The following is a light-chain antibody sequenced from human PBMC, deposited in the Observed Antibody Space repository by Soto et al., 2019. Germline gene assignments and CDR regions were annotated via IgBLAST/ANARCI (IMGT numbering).Light chain of an antibody. Sequence: DIQMTQSPSSLSASVGDSVTISCRASQSIRKYLNWYQQKPGTAPKLLIYAASSLQSGVPSRFSGSGSGTDFTLTISSLQIEDFATYFCQQSDSTPHTFGQGTKVEIK. CDR1: QSIRKY. CDR2: AAS. J-gene: IGKJ1*01. V-gene: IGKV1-39*01. CDR3: QQSDSTPHT.